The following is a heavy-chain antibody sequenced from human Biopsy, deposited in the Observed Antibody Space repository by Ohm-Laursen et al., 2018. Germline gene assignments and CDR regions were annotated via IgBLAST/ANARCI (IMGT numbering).Heavy chain of an antibody. CDR1: GFTFDDYA. CDR3: TNHYCGGITCFMNF. J-gene: IGHJ4*02. D-gene: IGHD2-21*01. CDR2: ISWNSASV. V-gene: IGHV3-9*01. Sequence: LSLTCTASGFTFDDYAMHWVRQAPGKGLEWVSGISWNSASVGYADSVKGRFTISRDNSRNTLYLQMNSLRAEDTAVYFCTNHYCGGITCFMNFWGQGTLVTVSS.